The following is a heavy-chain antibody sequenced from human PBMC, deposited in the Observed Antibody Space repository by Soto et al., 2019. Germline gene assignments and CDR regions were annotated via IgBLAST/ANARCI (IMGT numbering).Heavy chain of an antibody. CDR2: TRNKANSYTT. D-gene: IGHD2-21*02. J-gene: IGHJ3*02. CDR1: GFTFSDHY. V-gene: IGHV3-72*01. CDR3: ASPHGTAAFDI. Sequence: SGGSLRLSCAASGFTFSDHYMDWVRQAPGKGLEWVGRTRNKANSYTTEYAASVKGRFTISRDDSKNSLYLQMNSLKTEDTAVYYCASPHGTAAFDIWGQGTMVTVSS.